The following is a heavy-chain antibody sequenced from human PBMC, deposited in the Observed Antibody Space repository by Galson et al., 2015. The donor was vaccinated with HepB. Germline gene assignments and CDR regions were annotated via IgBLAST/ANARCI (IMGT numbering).Heavy chain of an antibody. J-gene: IGHJ1*01. CDR1: GFTFSSYA. Sequence: SLRLSCAASGFTFSSYAMSWVRQAPGKGLEWVSAISGSGGSTYYADSVKGRFTISRDNSKNTLYLRMNSLRAEDTAVYYCAKRPSYCSGGSCYAEYFQHWGQGTLVTVSS. CDR3: AKRPSYCSGGSCYAEYFQH. D-gene: IGHD2-15*01. V-gene: IGHV3-23*01. CDR2: ISGSGGST.